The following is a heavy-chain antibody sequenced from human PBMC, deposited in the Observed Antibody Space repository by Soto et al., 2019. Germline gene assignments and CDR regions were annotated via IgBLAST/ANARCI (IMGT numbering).Heavy chain of an antibody. V-gene: IGHV1-69*01. CDR1: GGTFSSYA. CDR3: ASSNCSSTSCTILNWFDP. D-gene: IGHD2-2*01. J-gene: IGHJ5*02. Sequence: QVQLVQSGAEVKKPGSSVKVSCKASGGTFSSYAISWVRQAPGQGLEWMGGIIPIFGTANYAQEFQGRVTITADESTSTAYMELSSLRSEDTAVYYCASSNCSSTSCTILNWFDPWGQGTLVTVSS. CDR2: IIPIFGTA.